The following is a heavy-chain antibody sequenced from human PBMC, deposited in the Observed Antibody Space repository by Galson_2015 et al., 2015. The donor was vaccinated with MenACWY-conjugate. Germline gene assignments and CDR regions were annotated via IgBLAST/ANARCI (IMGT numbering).Heavy chain of an antibody. V-gene: IGHV3-15*07. CDR1: GFCFNNAR. J-gene: IGHJ4*02. Sequence: SMRISCEASGFCFNNARMHWVRQAPGKGVEWVGLVRRNTDGGTTDYAAPVKGRFNISRDDSKYTLYLQMNSLKIEDTAVYYCGGVFLGNWGQGSLVTVSS. CDR3: GGVFLGN. CDR2: VRRNTDGGTT. D-gene: IGHD3-3*01.